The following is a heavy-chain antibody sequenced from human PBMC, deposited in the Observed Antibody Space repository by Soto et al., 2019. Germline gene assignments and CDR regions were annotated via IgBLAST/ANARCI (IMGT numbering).Heavy chain of an antibody. CDR3: ARGGLLLYDPFSGTYYHSVNYFDP. D-gene: IGHD3-10*01. Sequence: ASVKVSCKAPGTTPPPSSLHLVRQAAGQGLEWMGCFNPKSGGTKYAHKFQGWVTMTRDTSMSTAYMELSRLKADDTAVYYCARGGLLLYDPFSGTYYHSVNYFDPWGPGTLVTVTP. J-gene: IGHJ5*02. V-gene: IGHV1-2*04. CDR2: FNPKSGGT. CDR1: GTTPPPSS.